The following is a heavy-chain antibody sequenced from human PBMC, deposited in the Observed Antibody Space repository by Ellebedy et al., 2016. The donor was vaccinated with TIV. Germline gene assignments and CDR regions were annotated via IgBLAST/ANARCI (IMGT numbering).Heavy chain of an antibody. CDR2: MRQDGREE. V-gene: IGHV3-7*01. CDR1: GFTLSTYW. Sequence: PGGSLRLSCAASGFTLSTYWMNWVRQAPGKGLESVASMRQDGREEYFVDSVKGRFTISRDNTKNSLYLQMNSLRAEDTAVYFCARENGYYFDYWGQGTLVIVSS. J-gene: IGHJ4*02. CDR3: ARENGYYFDY. D-gene: IGHD6-25*01.